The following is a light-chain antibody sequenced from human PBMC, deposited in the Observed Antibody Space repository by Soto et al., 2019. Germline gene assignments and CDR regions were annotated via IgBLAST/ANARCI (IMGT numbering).Light chain of an antibody. CDR2: KAS. J-gene: IGKJ1*01. CDR1: QSISSW. Sequence: DIQMNQSPSPLSASVGDRVTITCRASQSISSWLAWYQQKAGKAPKIMMYKASSLESGVPSRFSGSGSGTEFTLTISRLQTHDFAPYYCHQENSFPSFGQGTKVEIK. CDR3: HQENSFPS. V-gene: IGKV1-5*03.